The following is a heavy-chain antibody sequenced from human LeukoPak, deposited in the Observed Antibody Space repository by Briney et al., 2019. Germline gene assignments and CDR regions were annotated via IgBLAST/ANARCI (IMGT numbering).Heavy chain of an antibody. Sequence: ASVKVSCKASGYTFTSYDINWVRQATGQGLEWMGWMNPNSGNTGYAQKFQGRVTMIRNTSISTAYMELSSLRSEDTAVYYCARELATIFGVVTAPIYYYYGMDVWGQGTTVTVSS. V-gene: IGHV1-8*01. J-gene: IGHJ6*02. CDR1: GYTFTSYD. CDR2: MNPNSGNT. CDR3: ARELATIFGVVTAPIYYYYGMDV. D-gene: IGHD3-3*01.